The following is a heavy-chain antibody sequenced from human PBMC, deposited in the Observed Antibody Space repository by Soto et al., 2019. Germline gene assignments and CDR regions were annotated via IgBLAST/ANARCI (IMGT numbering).Heavy chain of an antibody. CDR3: ARHPGMYYDYVWGSYRPASFDY. D-gene: IGHD3-16*02. V-gene: IGHV4-34*01. Sequence: QVQLQQWGAGLLKPSETLSLTCAVYGGSFSGYYWSWIRQPPGKGLEWIGEINHSGSTNYNPSLKSRVTISVDTSKNQFSLKLSSVTAADTAVYYCARHPGMYYDYVWGSYRPASFDYWGQGTLVTVSS. CDR2: INHSGST. CDR1: GGSFSGYY. J-gene: IGHJ4*02.